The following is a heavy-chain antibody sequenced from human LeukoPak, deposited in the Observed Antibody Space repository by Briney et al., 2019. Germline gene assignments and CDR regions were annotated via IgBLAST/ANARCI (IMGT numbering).Heavy chain of an antibody. Sequence: SETLSLPCTVSGGSISSSSYYWGWIRQPPGKGLEWIGSIYYSGSTYYNPSLKSRVTISVDTSKNQFSLKLSSVTAADTAVYYCARQGSKQWLVHDYWGQGTLVTVSS. J-gene: IGHJ4*02. CDR3: ARQGSKQWLVHDY. D-gene: IGHD6-19*01. V-gene: IGHV4-39*01. CDR1: GGSISSSSYY. CDR2: IYYSGST.